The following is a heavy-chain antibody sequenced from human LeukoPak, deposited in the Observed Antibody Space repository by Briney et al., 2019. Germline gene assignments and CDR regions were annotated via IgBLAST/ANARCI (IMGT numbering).Heavy chain of an antibody. J-gene: IGHJ5*02. D-gene: IGHD6-13*01. Sequence: SETLSLTCTVSGGSISSYYWSWIRQPPGKGLEWIGYIYYSGSTNYNPSLKSRVTISVDTSKNQFSLKLSSVTAADTAVYYCARRRAAGTSWFDPWGQGTLVTVSS. V-gene: IGHV4-59*08. CDR1: GGSISSYY. CDR2: IYYSGST. CDR3: ARRRAAGTSWFDP.